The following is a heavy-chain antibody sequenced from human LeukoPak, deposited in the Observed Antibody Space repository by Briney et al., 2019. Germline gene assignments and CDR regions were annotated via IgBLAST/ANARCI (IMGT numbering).Heavy chain of an antibody. Sequence: GASVKVSCKASGYTFTGYYMQWVRQAPGQGLEWMGRINPNSGGTNYAQKFQGRVTMTRDTSTSTAYMELSRLRSDDTAVYYCARSYGDYGNHYYYMDVWGEGTTVTVSS. CDR1: GYTFTGYY. J-gene: IGHJ6*03. V-gene: IGHV1-2*06. D-gene: IGHD4-17*01. CDR3: ARSYGDYGNHYYYMDV. CDR2: INPNSGGT.